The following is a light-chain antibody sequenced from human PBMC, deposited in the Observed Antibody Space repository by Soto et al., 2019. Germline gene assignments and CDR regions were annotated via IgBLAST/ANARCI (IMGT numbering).Light chain of an antibody. V-gene: IGLV4-69*01. CDR2: LNSDGRH. J-gene: IGLJ2*01. CDR1: IGHSTYA. CDR3: QTWGTDIVV. Sequence: QPVLTQSPSASASLGASVKLTCTLSIGHSTYAIAWHQQQPEKGPRYLMKLNSDGRHYKGDGISDRFSGSSSGAERYLTISSIQSKDAADYYCQTWGTDIVVFGGGTKHTVL.